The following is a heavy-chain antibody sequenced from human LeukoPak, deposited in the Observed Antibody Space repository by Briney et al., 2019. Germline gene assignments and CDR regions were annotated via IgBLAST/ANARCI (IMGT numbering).Heavy chain of an antibody. V-gene: IGHV1-69*13. J-gene: IGHJ4*02. CDR2: IIPIFGTA. D-gene: IGHD3-10*01. CDR1: GGTFSSYA. Sequence: SVKVSCKASGGTFSSYAISWVRQAPGQGLEWMGGIIPIFGTANYAQKFQGRVTITADESTSTAYMELSSLRSEDTAVYYCAGSRGGSGSYLYYFDYWGQGTLVTVSS. CDR3: AGSRGGSGSYLYYFDY.